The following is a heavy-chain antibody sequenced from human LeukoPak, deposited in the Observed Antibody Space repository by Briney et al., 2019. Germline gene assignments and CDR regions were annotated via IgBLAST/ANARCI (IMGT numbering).Heavy chain of an antibody. Sequence: PAGSLRLSCAASGFTVSSNYMSWVRQAPGKGLEWVSAISGSGGSTYYADSVKGRFTISRDNSKNTLYLQMNSLRAEDTAVYYCAKDRYGDFYNWFDPWGQGTLVTVSS. CDR1: GFTVSSNY. CDR2: ISGSGGST. CDR3: AKDRYGDFYNWFDP. D-gene: IGHD4-17*01. J-gene: IGHJ5*02. V-gene: IGHV3-23*01.